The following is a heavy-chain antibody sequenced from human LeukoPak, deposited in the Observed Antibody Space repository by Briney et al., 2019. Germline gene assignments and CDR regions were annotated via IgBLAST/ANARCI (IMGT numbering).Heavy chain of an antibody. CDR1: GFTFNNYW. Sequence: PGGSLRLSCEASGFTFNNYWMSWFRQAPGKGLEWVANIKQDESEKNYVDSVKGRFTISRDNAKNSLYLQMNSLRAEDTAVYYCARAVAADYRGQGTLVTVSS. J-gene: IGHJ4*02. CDR3: ARAVAADY. D-gene: IGHD6-25*01. CDR2: IKQDESEK. V-gene: IGHV3-7*01.